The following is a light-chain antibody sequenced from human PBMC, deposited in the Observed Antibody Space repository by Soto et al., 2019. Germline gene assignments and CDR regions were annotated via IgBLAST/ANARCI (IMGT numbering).Light chain of an antibody. Sequence: EIVLTQSPGTLSLSPGERATLSCRASQSVSSSYLAWYQQKPGQAPRLLIYGASSRATGIPDRFSGSGSGTGFTLTISRLEPEDFAVYYCQQRSNWPPVTFGQGTRLEIK. V-gene: IGKV3D-20*02. CDR2: GAS. CDR1: QSVSSSY. J-gene: IGKJ5*01. CDR3: QQRSNWPPVT.